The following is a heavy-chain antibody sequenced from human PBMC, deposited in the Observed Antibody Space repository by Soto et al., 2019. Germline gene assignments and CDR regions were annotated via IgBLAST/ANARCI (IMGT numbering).Heavy chain of an antibody. D-gene: IGHD2-2*01. J-gene: IGHJ5*02. Sequence: KASETLSLTCGVSGDSITSSNWWQWVRQSPGKGLEWIGEIHHRGTTNYNPSLKSRVAISVDKSKNQFTLKLNSVTAADTAVYYCARVRQYCSATSCYLDPWGRGTLVTVSS. CDR3: ARVRQYCSATSCYLDP. V-gene: IGHV4-4*02. CDR1: GDSITSSNW. CDR2: IHHRGTT.